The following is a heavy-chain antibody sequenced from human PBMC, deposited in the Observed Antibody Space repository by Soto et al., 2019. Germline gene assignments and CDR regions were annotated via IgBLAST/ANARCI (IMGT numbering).Heavy chain of an antibody. V-gene: IGHV1-2*02. CDR2: MNPKSGGA. CDR1: GYTFTDYY. Sequence: ASLKVSCKTSGYTFTDYYTHWVRQAPGQGLEWMGWMNPKSGGAYFAQKFQGRVTLTRDTSIGTAYVEVNSLTSDDTAVYFYTRENIENSDGLYDAFDIWGQGTTVTVSS. J-gene: IGHJ3*02. D-gene: IGHD5-18*01. CDR3: TRENIENSDGLYDAFDI.